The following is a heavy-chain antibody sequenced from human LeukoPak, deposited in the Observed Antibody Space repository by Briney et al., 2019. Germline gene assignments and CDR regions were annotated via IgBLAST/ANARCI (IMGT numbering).Heavy chain of an antibody. Sequence: KTSETLSLTCTVSGGSISSYYWSWIRQPPGKGLEWIGYIYYSGSTNYNPSLKSRVTISVDTSKNQFSLKLGSVTAADTAVYYCARVRDVGATTFDYWGQGTLVTVSS. CDR2: IYYSGST. V-gene: IGHV4-59*01. J-gene: IGHJ4*02. CDR1: GGSISSYY. D-gene: IGHD1-26*01. CDR3: ARVRDVGATTFDY.